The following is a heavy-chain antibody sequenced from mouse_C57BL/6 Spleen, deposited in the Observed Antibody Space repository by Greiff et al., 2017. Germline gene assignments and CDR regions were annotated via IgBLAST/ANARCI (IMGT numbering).Heavy chain of an antibody. CDR1: GYSFTGYY. V-gene: IGHV1-42*01. Sequence: VQLQQSGPELVKPGASVKISCKASGYSFTGYYMNWVKQSPEKSLEWIGEINPSTGGTTYNQKFKAKATLTVDKSSSTAYMQLKSLTSEDSAAYYCASYYDYGAWFAYWGQGTLVTVSA. J-gene: IGHJ3*01. CDR2: INPSTGGT. D-gene: IGHD2-4*01. CDR3: ASYYDYGAWFAY.